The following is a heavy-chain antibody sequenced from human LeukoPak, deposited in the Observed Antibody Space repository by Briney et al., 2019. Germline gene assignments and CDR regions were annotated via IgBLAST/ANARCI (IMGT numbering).Heavy chain of an antibody. CDR3: ARDQAYCGGDCYFDF. Sequence: SEALSLTCAVSDYSISSAYYWGWIRQPPGKGLEWIGSIYHSGSTDYNPSLKSRVTISVDTSKNQFSLKLRSVTAADTAVYHCARDQAYCGGDCYFDFWGQGTLVTVSS. J-gene: IGHJ4*02. D-gene: IGHD2-21*02. CDR1: DYSISSAYY. CDR2: IYHSGST. V-gene: IGHV4-38-2*02.